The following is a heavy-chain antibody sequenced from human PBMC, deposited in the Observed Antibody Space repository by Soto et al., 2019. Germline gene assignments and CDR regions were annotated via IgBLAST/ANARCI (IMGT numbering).Heavy chain of an antibody. D-gene: IGHD4-4*01. V-gene: IGHV3-30-3*01. Sequence: QVQLVESGGGVVQPGRSLRLSCAASGFTFSSYAMHWVRQAPGKGLEWVAVISYDGSNKYYADSVKGRFTTSRDNSKNTLYLQMNSLRAEDTAVYYCARERDYSNNYFDYWGQGTLVTVSS. CDR2: ISYDGSNK. CDR1: GFTFSSYA. CDR3: ARERDYSNNYFDY. J-gene: IGHJ4*02.